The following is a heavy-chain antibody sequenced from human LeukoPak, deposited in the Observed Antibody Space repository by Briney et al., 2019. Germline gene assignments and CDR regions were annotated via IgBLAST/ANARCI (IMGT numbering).Heavy chain of an antibody. J-gene: IGHJ3*02. Sequence: ASVKVSCKASGYTFTGYYMHWVRQAPGQGLEWMGRINPNSGGTNYAQKFQGRVTMTRDTSISTAYMELSRLRSDDPAVYYCARDRSWRSGSYGVDAAFDIWGQGTMVTVSS. D-gene: IGHD1-26*01. CDR3: ARDRSWRSGSYGVDAAFDI. CDR1: GYTFTGYY. V-gene: IGHV1-2*06. CDR2: INPNSGGT.